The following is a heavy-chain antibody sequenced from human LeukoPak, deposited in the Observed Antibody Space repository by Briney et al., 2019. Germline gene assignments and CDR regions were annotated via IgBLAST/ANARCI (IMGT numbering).Heavy chain of an antibody. CDR1: GASVSSGGYY. Sequence: SETLSLTCTVSGASVSSGGYYWSWIRQHPGKGLEWIGYIYFSGTTYFNPSLKSRLTLSVDTSQNQFSLKLSSVTAADTAMYYCARGRVGVAYFDYWGQGTLVTVSS. J-gene: IGHJ4*02. CDR2: IYFSGTT. CDR3: ARGRVGVAYFDY. V-gene: IGHV4-31*03. D-gene: IGHD3-3*01.